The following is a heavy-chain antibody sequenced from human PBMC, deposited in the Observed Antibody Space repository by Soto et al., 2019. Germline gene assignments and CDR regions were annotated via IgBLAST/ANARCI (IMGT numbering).Heavy chain of an antibody. CDR2: ISAYNGNT. J-gene: IGHJ3*02. V-gene: IGHV1-18*01. Sequence: GASVKVSCKASGYTFTSYGISWVRQAPGQGLEWMEWISAYNGNTNYAQKLQGRVTMTTDTSTSTAYMELRSLRSDDTAVYYCAREGAAWYYDILTGYPPDDAFDIWGQGTMVTVSS. CDR1: GYTFTSYG. CDR3: AREGAAWYYDILTGYPPDDAFDI. D-gene: IGHD3-9*01.